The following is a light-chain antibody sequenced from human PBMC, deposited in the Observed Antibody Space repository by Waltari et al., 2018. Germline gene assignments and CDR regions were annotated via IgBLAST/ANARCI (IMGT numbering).Light chain of an antibody. Sequence: EIVMTQSPATLSVSQGERATLPCRASQSVSSNLAWYQQKPGQAPRLLIYGASTRATGIPARFSGSGSGTEFTLTISSLQSEDFAVYYCQQYNNWPPVFGPGTKVDIK. CDR1: QSVSSN. CDR2: GAS. V-gene: IGKV3-15*01. J-gene: IGKJ3*01. CDR3: QQYNNWPPV.